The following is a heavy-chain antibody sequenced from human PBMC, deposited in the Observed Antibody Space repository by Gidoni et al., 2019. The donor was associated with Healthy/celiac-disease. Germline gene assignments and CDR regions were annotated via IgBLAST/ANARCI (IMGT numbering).Heavy chain of an antibody. CDR3: ARAPRYCSSTSCYALDY. Sequence: EVQLVESGGGLVQPGGSLRLSCAASGFTFSSYDMHWVRQATGKGLEWVSAIGTAGDTYYPGSVKGRFTISRENAKNSLYLQMNSLRAGDTAVYYCARAPRYCSSTSCYALDYWGQGTLVTVSS. D-gene: IGHD2-2*01. V-gene: IGHV3-13*01. J-gene: IGHJ4*02. CDR2: IGTAGDT. CDR1: GFTFSSYD.